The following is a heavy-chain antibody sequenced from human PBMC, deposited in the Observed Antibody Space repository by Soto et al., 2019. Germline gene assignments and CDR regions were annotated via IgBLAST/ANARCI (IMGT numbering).Heavy chain of an antibody. Sequence: PGGSLRLSCLASGFTFSDYDMTWVRHVPGRGLEWVASLDGAGGSTYYADSVRGRFTISRDNSQNTLFLQMKRLTVDDTAIYYCTAPRDEYGSGVSWFTYGMDIWGQGTTVTVSS. CDR2: LDGAGGST. CDR3: TAPRDEYGSGVSWFTYGMDI. CDR1: GFTFSDYD. D-gene: IGHD3-10*01. J-gene: IGHJ6*02. V-gene: IGHV3-23*01.